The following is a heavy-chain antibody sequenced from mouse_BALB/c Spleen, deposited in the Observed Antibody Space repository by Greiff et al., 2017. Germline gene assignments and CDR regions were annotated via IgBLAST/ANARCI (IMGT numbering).Heavy chain of an antibody. Sequence: EVKLVESGGGLVQPGGSRKLSCAASGFTFSSFGMHWVRQAPEKGLEWVAYISSGSSTIYYADTVKGRFTISRDNPKNTLFLQMTSLRSEDTAMYYCARGGIYYGYYFDYWGQGTTLTVSS. CDR3: ARGGIYYGYYFDY. CDR1: GFTFSSFG. V-gene: IGHV5-17*02. J-gene: IGHJ2*01. D-gene: IGHD2-2*01. CDR2: ISSGSSTI.